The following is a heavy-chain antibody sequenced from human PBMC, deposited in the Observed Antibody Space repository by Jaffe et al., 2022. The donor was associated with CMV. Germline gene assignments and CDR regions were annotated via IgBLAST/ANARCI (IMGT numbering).Heavy chain of an antibody. Sequence: QVQLVESGGGVVQPGRSLRLSCAASGFTFSSYGMHWVRQAPGKGLEWVAVIWYDGSNKYYADSVKGRFTISRDNSKNTLYLQMNSLRAEDTAVYYCARLTPYYYYMDVWGKGTTVTVSS. CDR3: ARLTPYYYYMDV. J-gene: IGHJ6*03. V-gene: IGHV3-33*08. CDR1: GFTFSSYG. D-gene: IGHD7-27*01. CDR2: IWYDGSNK.